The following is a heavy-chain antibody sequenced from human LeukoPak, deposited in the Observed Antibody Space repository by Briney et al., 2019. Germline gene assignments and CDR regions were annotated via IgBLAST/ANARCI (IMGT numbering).Heavy chain of an antibody. CDR2: ISGSGGST. Sequence: GGSLRLSCAASGFTFSSYAMSWVRQAPGKGLEWVSAISGSGGSTYYADSVKGRLIISRDNSKDTLYLQMNSLRAEDTAVYYCAKDRYGSGSYLDYWGQGTLVTVSS. J-gene: IGHJ4*02. D-gene: IGHD3-10*01. V-gene: IGHV3-23*01. CDR1: GFTFSSYA. CDR3: AKDRYGSGSYLDY.